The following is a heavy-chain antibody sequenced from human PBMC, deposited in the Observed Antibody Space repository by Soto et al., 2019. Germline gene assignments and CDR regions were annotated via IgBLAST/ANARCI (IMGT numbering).Heavy chain of an antibody. CDR2: IFPRDSDT. D-gene: IGHD3-22*01. J-gene: IGHJ4*02. Sequence: GESLKISCKGSGYNYDTYWIAWVRQMPGKGLEWMGIIFPRDSDTRYRPSFQGQVTISADRSTTTAYLQWYSLKASDTAMYYCARSYYDSSGYYYDMDYWGQGPLVTV. V-gene: IGHV5-51*01. CDR1: GYNYDTYW. CDR3: ARSYYDSSGYYYDMDY.